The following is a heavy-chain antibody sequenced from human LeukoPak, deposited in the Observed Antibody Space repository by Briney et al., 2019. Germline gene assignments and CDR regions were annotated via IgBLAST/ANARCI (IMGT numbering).Heavy chain of an antibody. J-gene: IGHJ6*02. V-gene: IGHV4-59*08. Sequence: SETLSLTCAVYGGSFSGYYWSWIRQPPGKGLEWIGYIYYSGSTNYNPSLKSRVTISVDTSKNQFSLKLSSVTAADTAVYYCARLKGSGWNYYGMDVWGQGTTVTVSS. D-gene: IGHD6-19*01. CDR3: ARLKGSGWNYYGMDV. CDR1: GGSFSGYY. CDR2: IYYSGST.